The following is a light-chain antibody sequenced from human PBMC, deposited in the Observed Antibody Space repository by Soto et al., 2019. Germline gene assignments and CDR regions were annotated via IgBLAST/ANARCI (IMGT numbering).Light chain of an antibody. Sequence: EIVFTQSPGTLPLSPGERATLSCRASQSVSSSYLAWYQQKPGQAPRLLLLVASSRVPGIPERFSGSGSGTDFTLSISRLEPEDFAVYYCQQCGNAPYTFGQGTNLEIK. J-gene: IGKJ2*01. CDR1: QSVSSSY. V-gene: IGKV3-20*01. CDR3: QQCGNAPYT. CDR2: VAS.